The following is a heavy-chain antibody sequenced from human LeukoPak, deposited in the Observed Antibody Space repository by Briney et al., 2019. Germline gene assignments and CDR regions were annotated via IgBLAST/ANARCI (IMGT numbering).Heavy chain of an antibody. CDR3: AKSFPSGELPDY. J-gene: IGHJ4*02. V-gene: IGHV3-30*18. CDR2: ISYDGSNK. D-gene: IGHD3-10*01. CDR1: GFTFSSYG. Sequence: PGGSLRLSCAASGFTFSSYGMHWVRQAPGKGLEWVAVISYDGSNKYYADSVKGRFTISRDNSKNTLYLHMNSLRAEDTAVYYCAKSFPSGELPDYWGQGTLVTVSS.